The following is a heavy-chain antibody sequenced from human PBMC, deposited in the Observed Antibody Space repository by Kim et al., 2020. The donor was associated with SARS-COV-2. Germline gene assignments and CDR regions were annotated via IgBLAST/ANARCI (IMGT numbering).Heavy chain of an antibody. J-gene: IGHJ4*02. Sequence: IYYSGSTSYNPSLKSRVTISVDTSKNQFSLKLSSVTAADTAVYYCASVGYWGQGTLVTVSS. V-gene: IGHV4-39*01. CDR2: IYYSGST. CDR3: ASVGY.